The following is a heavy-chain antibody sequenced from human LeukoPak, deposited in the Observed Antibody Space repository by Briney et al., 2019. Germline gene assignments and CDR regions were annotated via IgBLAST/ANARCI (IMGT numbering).Heavy chain of an antibody. Sequence: GGSLRLSCAASGFTFSSSRMNWVRQAPGKGLEWVASISSGSSYIYYADSVKGRFTISRDNAKNTLYLQMNSLRAEDTAVYYCARDLATVTTLIDYWGQGTLVTVSS. CDR1: GFTFSSSR. J-gene: IGHJ4*02. D-gene: IGHD4-17*01. V-gene: IGHV3-21*01. CDR3: ARDLATVTTLIDY. CDR2: ISSGSSYI.